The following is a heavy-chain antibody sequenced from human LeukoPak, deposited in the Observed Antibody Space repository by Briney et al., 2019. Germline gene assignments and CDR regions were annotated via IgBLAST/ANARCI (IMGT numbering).Heavy chain of an antibody. CDR1: GGTFSSYA. D-gene: IGHD2-2*01. CDR3: ASCSSTSCPPAGYGMDV. V-gene: IGHV1-69*13. J-gene: IGHJ6*04. Sequence: GASVKVSCKASGGTFSSYAISWLRQAPGQGLEWMGGIIAIFGTANYAQKFQGRVTITADESTSTAYMELSSLRSEDTAVYYCASCSSTSCPPAGYGMDVWGKGTTVTVSS. CDR2: IIAIFGTA.